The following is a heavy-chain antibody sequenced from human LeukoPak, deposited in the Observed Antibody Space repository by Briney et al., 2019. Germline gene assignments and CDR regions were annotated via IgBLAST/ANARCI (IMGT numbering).Heavy chain of an antibody. CDR2: ISGRGGST. Sequence: GGSLRLSCAASGFTFSSYAMSWVRQAPGKGLEWVSAISGRGGSTYYADSVKGRFTISRDNSKNTLYLQMNSLRAEDTAVYYCAKGPRWQQLVPYRIWGQGTLVTVSS. J-gene: IGHJ4*02. CDR1: GFTFSSYA. D-gene: IGHD6-13*01. V-gene: IGHV3-23*01. CDR3: AKGPRWQQLVPYRI.